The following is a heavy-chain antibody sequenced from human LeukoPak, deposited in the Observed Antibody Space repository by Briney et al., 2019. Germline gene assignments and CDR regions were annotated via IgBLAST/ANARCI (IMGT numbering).Heavy chain of an antibody. Sequence: SETLSLTCVVYGGSFSGYYWSSIRQPPGKGLEWIGEIYHRGSTKYNPSLKSRVTISVDTAKNQFSLKLSSVTAADTAVYYCARTIYYDNNGYYYIFDYWGQGTLVTVAS. CDR2: IYHRGST. D-gene: IGHD3-22*01. CDR3: ARTIYYDNNGYYYIFDY. V-gene: IGHV4-34*01. CDR1: GGSFSGYY. J-gene: IGHJ4*02.